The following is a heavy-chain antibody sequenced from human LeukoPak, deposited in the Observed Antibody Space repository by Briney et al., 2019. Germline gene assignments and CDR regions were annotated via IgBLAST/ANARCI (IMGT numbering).Heavy chain of an antibody. V-gene: IGHV4-59*01. CDR3: ARGRYNYGGAVGDYFDY. Sequence: ASETLSLTCTVSGVSISSYYWSWIRQPPGKGLEWIGCIYFIGSTNYNPSLKSRVTISVDTSKNQFSLKLSSVTAADTAVYYCARGRYNYGGAVGDYFDYWGQGTLVTVSS. CDR2: IYFIGST. J-gene: IGHJ4*02. CDR1: GVSISSYY. D-gene: IGHD1-1*01.